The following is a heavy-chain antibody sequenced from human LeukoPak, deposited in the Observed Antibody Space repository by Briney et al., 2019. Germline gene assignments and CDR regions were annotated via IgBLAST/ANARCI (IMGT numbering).Heavy chain of an antibody. CDR2: ISSSSSYI. J-gene: IGHJ2*01. D-gene: IGHD7-27*01. Sequence: GGSLRLSCAASGFTFSSYSMNWVRQAPGKGLEWVSSISSSSSYIYYADSVKGRFTISRDNAKNSLYLQMNSLRAEDTAVYYCASILNNLGSPHQYWYFDLWGRGTLVTVSS. CDR3: ASILNNLGSPHQYWYFDL. V-gene: IGHV3-21*01. CDR1: GFTFSSYS.